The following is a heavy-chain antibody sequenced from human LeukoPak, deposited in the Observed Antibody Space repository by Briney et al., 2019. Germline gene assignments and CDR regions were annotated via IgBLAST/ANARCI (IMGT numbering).Heavy chain of an antibody. D-gene: IGHD6-19*01. J-gene: IGHJ4*02. Sequence: SEPLSLPCTVSGDSISSSYWGWFRQPAGKGLEWIGRIHTSGSTYYSPSLKSRVTMSVDTSTNQFSLKLSSVTAADTAMYYCARVRLGRGLDYWGQGTLVTVSS. CDR1: GDSISSSY. CDR2: IHTSGST. CDR3: ARVRLGRGLDY. V-gene: IGHV4-4*07.